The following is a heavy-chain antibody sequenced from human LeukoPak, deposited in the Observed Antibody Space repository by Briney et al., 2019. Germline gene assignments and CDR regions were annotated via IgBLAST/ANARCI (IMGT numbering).Heavy chain of an antibody. CDR3: GKTTVGYSSGQKPAWPVDY. V-gene: IGHV3-23*01. D-gene: IGHD5-18*01. Sequence: GGSLRPSCEASGFTFGSHAMYWVRQAPGKGLEWVAGIFGSGGSPHYADPVKGRFTISRDNSRNTVYLQNNSLRAEDTAVYYCGKTTVGYSSGQKPAWPVDYWGQGTLVTVSS. J-gene: IGHJ4*02. CDR2: IFGSGGSP. CDR1: GFTFGSHA.